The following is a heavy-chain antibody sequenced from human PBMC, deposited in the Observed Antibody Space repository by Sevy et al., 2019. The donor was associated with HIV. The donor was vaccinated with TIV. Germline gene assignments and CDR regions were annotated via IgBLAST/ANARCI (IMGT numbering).Heavy chain of an antibody. CDR3: AKGTVTGAFDI. Sequence: GGSLRLSCAASGFTFSTYGMHWVRQAPGKGLEWVSLISFDGINKYYLDSLKGRFTISRDNSKNTLYLQMNSLRADDTAVYYCAKGTVTGAFDIWGQGTVVTVSS. V-gene: IGHV3-30*18. D-gene: IGHD4-4*01. CDR2: ISFDGINK. CDR1: GFTFSTYG. J-gene: IGHJ3*02.